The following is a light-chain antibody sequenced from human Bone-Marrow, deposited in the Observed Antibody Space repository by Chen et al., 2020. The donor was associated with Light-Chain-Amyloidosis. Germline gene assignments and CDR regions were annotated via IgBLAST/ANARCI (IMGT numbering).Light chain of an antibody. Sequence: SYELTQPPSVSVSPGQTARITCSGDDLPTKYAHWYQQKPGQAPVLVIHRDTERPSGISDRFSGSSSGTTATLTISGVQAEDEADYPCQSADSSGTYEVIFGGGTKLTVL. CDR1: DLPTKY. V-gene: IGLV3-25*03. J-gene: IGLJ2*01. CDR3: QSADSSGTYEVI. CDR2: RDT.